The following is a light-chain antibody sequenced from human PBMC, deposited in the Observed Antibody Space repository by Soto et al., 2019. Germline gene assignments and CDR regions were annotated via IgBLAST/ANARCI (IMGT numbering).Light chain of an antibody. J-gene: IGKJ1*01. V-gene: IGKV3-15*01. Sequence: EIVVTQCPATLSVSPGERATLSCRASQSVSSNLAWYQQTPGQAPRLLIYGASTRATGIPARFSGSGSGTEFTLTISSLQSEDFAAYYCQQYNNWPRTFGQGTTGDIK. CDR3: QQYNNWPRT. CDR1: QSVSSN. CDR2: GAS.